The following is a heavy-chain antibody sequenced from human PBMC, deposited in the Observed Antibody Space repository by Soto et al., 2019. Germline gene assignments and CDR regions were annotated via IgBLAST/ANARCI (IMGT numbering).Heavy chain of an antibody. CDR1: GGTFSSYA. V-gene: IGHV1-69*01. D-gene: IGHD2-2*01. Sequence: QVQLVQSGAEVKKPGSSVKVSCKASGGTFSSYAISWVRQAPGQGLEWMGGIIPISETTNYAQKFQGRVTITADEAKSTASMELSSLQSEDTAVYYCARSQGSSTSLEIYYYYSYGMDVWGQGTTVTVSS. J-gene: IGHJ6*02. CDR3: ARSQGSSTSLEIYYYYSYGMDV. CDR2: IIPISETT.